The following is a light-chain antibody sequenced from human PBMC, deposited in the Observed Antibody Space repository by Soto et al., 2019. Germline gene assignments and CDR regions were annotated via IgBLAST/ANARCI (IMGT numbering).Light chain of an antibody. V-gene: IGLV2-14*01. CDR2: EVN. Sequence: QSALAQPSSLSGSPGQSVTISCTGPLSDIGDSNFISWYQHSPGKAPRLLIYEVNNRPSGVSKRFSGSKAGNTASLTISGLLDDDEADYFCASFRSGTTLVFGSGTKV. J-gene: IGLJ6*01. CDR1: LSDIGDSNF. CDR3: ASFRSGTTLV.